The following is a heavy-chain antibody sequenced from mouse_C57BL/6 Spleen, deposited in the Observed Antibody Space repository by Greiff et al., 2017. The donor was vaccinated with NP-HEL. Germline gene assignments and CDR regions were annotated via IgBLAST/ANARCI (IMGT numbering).Heavy chain of an antibody. D-gene: IGHD1-1*01. Sequence: QVQLQQSGAELVRPGTSVKVSCKASGYAFTNYLIEWVKQRPGQGLEWIGVINPGSGGTNYNEKFKGKATLTADKSSSTAYMQLSSLTSEDSAVYFCARRGYDGSGYFDVWGTGTTVTVSS. CDR3: ARRGYDGSGYFDV. V-gene: IGHV1-54*01. CDR1: GYAFTNYL. CDR2: INPGSGGT. J-gene: IGHJ1*03.